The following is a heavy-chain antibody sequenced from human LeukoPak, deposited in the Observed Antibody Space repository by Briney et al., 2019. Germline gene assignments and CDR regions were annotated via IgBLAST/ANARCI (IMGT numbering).Heavy chain of an antibody. Sequence: ASVKVSCKASRTTFSNYAFNWVRQAPGQGLEWMGGIIPIFGTTNYAQKSQARVTITADESTSTAYMEMSSLRSEDTAVYYCGRVSCGGNCYSLIGTFDIWGQGTMVTVSS. CDR3: GRVSCGGNCYSLIGTFDI. J-gene: IGHJ3*02. CDR2: IIPIFGTT. V-gene: IGHV1-69*01. D-gene: IGHD2-15*01. CDR1: RTTFSNYA.